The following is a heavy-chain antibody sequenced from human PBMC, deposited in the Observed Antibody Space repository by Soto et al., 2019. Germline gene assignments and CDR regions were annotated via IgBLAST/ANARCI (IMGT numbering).Heavy chain of an antibody. D-gene: IGHD6-13*01. CDR3: ARDDGIAAADVGAFDI. V-gene: IGHV3-11*01. CDR2: ISSSGSTI. CDR1: GFTFSDYY. J-gene: IGHJ3*02. Sequence: GGSLRLSCAASGFTFSDYYMSWIRQAPGKGLEWVSYISSSGSTIYYADSVKGRFTISRDNAKNSLYLQMNSLRAEDTAVYYCARDDGIAAADVGAFDIWGQGTMVTVSS.